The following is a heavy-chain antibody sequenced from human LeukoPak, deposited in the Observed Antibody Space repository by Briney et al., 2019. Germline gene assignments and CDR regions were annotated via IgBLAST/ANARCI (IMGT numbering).Heavy chain of an antibody. Sequence: GGSLRLSCVGSGFIFSNAWMNWVRQAPGKGLEWVARIKSKPNGETIDYAAPVKGRFIISRDDSKSTAYLQMNSLKTEDTAVYYCATGVVFDIWGQGTMVTVSS. D-gene: IGHD5/OR15-5a*01. CDR3: ATGVVFDI. J-gene: IGHJ3*02. CDR1: GFIFSNAW. CDR2: IKSKPNGETI. V-gene: IGHV3-15*01.